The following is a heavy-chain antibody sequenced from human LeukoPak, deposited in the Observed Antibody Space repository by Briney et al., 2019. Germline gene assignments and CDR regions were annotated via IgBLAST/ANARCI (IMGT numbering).Heavy chain of an antibody. CDR1: GYGFSTFW. J-gene: IGHJ4*02. V-gene: IGHV5-51*01. D-gene: IGHD3-3*01. CDR3: ARVRREYDLLRGFKY. Sequence: GESLKISCEASGYGFSTFWIVWVRQMPGKGLEWMGMIYPADSDTRYSPSFQGQVTISADKSFSTAFLQWSSLKASDTAMYYCARVRREYDLLRGFKYWGQGTPVSVSS. CDR2: IYPADSDT.